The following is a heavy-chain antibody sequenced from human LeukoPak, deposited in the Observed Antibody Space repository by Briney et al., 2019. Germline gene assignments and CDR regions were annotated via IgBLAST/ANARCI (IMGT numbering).Heavy chain of an antibody. Sequence: GGSLRLSCAASGFTFSSYGMHWVRQAPGKGLEWVANIKQDGSEKYYADSVKGRFTISRDNAKNSLYLQMNSLRAEDTAVYYCARAGGPSGYYVYYFDYWGQGTLVTVSS. V-gene: IGHV3-7*01. CDR1: GFTFSSYG. D-gene: IGHD3-22*01. CDR3: ARAGGPSGYYVYYFDY. CDR2: IKQDGSEK. J-gene: IGHJ4*02.